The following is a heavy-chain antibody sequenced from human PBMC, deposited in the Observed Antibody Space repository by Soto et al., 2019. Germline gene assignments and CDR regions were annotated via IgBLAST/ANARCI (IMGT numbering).Heavy chain of an antibody. D-gene: IGHD3-16*01. CDR2: TYYRSKWIH. CDR1: GDSVSSSSAA. V-gene: IGHV6-1*01. Sequence: PSQTLSLTCDISGDSVSSSSAAWNWIRQSPSRGLEWLGRTYYRSKWIHEYTVSMESRITINPDTSKNQFSLHIYSVTPEDTAVYYCAGVVWFPGMDVWGQGTPVTLSS. CDR3: AGVVWFPGMDV. J-gene: IGHJ6*02.